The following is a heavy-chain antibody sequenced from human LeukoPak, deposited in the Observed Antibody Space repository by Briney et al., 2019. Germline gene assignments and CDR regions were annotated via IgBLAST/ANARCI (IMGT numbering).Heavy chain of an antibody. CDR1: GYTFTGYY. J-gene: IGHJ3*02. CDR2: INPNSGGT. D-gene: IGHD1-20*01. V-gene: IGHV1-2*02. Sequence: ASVKVSCKASGYTFTGYYMHWVRQTPGQGLEWMGWINPNSGGTNYAQKLQGRVTMTTDTSTSTAYMELRSLRSDDTAVYYCARVAGSGRLTGTTDDAFDIWGQGTMVTVSS. CDR3: ARVAGSGRLTGTTDDAFDI.